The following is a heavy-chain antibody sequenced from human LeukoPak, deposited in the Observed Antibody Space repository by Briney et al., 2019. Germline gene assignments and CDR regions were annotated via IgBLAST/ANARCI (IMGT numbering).Heavy chain of an antibody. V-gene: IGHV3-7*01. Sequence: GGSLRRSCSAYGFTMSNCWMTWVRQAPGKGLEWVANMNQDGSRIYYVDSVKGRFTISRDNAKNSLHLQMSSLRADDTAVYYCARELPPYGSGSYYSPGYWGQGTLVTVSS. J-gene: IGHJ4*02. CDR1: GFTMSNCW. CDR2: MNQDGSRI. CDR3: ARELPPYGSGSYYSPGY. D-gene: IGHD3-10*01.